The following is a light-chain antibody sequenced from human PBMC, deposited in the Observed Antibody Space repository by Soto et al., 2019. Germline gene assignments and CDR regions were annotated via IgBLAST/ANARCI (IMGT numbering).Light chain of an antibody. CDR2: FAS. CDR1: QTVSNN. J-gene: IGKJ4*01. V-gene: IGKV3-15*01. CDR3: QHYNEWPLT. Sequence: ERVMTQFPATLSVSPGAKATLSCRASQTVSNNLAWYQQKPGQAPRLLIYFASTRATGVPARFSGSGSVTEFTLTISNLQSEDSAVYYCQHYNEWPLTFGGGTKLE.